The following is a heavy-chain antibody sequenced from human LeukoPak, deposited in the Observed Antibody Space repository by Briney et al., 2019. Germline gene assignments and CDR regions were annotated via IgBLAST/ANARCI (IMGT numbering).Heavy chain of an antibody. CDR2: INHSGST. CDR1: GGSFSGYY. D-gene: IGHD3-16*02. CDR3: ATRHYDYVWGSYREDY. V-gene: IGHV4-34*01. J-gene: IGHJ4*02. Sequence: SETLSLTCAVYGGSFSGYYWSWIRQPPGKGLEWIGEINHSGSTNYNPSLKSRVTISVDTSKNQFSLKLSSVTAADTAVYYCATRHYDYVWGSYREDYWGQGTLVTVSS.